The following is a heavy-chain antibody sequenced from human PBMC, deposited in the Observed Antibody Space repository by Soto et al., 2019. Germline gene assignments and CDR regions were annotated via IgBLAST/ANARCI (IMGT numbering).Heavy chain of an antibody. CDR1: GFTFSGYG. CDR3: ARDVETFTAMLR. CDR2: IWYDGSDK. D-gene: IGHD5-18*01. Sequence: QVHLVESGGGVVQPGRSLRLSCAASGFTFSGYGMHWVRQAPGKGLEWVAVIWYDGSDKYYADSVKGRFTISRDNSKNTLYLQMNSLRAEDTAVYYCARDVETFTAMLRWGQGTLVTVSS. V-gene: IGHV3-33*01. J-gene: IGHJ4*02.